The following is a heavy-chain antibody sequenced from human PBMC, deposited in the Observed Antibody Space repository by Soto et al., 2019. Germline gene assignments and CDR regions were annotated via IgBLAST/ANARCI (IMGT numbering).Heavy chain of an antibody. V-gene: IGHV4-31*03. D-gene: IGHD3-16*02. J-gene: IGHJ4*02. Sequence: QVQLQESVPGLVKPSQTLSLTCTVSGGSISSGGYYWSWIRQHPGKGLEWIGYIYYSGSTYYNPSLKSRVTISVDTSKNQFSLKLSSVTAADTAVYYCARRSRRSYRYRDYWGQGTLVTVSS. CDR2: IYYSGST. CDR3: ARRSRRSYRYRDY. CDR1: GGSISSGGYY.